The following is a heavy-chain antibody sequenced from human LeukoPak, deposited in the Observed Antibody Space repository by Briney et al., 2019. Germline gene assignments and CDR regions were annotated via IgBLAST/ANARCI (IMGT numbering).Heavy chain of an antibody. V-gene: IGHV4-31*03. Sequence: SETLSLTCTVSGGSISSGGYYWSWIRQHPGKGLEWIGYIYYSGSTYYNPFLKSRVTISVDTSKNQFSLKLSSVTAADTAVYYCARVRNGSGSYGFDYWGQGTLVTVSS. D-gene: IGHD3-10*01. CDR2: IYYSGST. CDR3: ARVRNGSGSYGFDY. J-gene: IGHJ4*02. CDR1: GGSISSGGYY.